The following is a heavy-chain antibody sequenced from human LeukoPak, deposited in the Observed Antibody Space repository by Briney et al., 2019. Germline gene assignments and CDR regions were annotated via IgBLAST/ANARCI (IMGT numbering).Heavy chain of an antibody. D-gene: IGHD2-2*01. J-gene: IGHJ6*03. Sequence: PGGSLRLSCAASGFTFSDYYMSWIRQAPGKGLEWVSYISSSGSTIYYADSVKGRFTISRDNAKNSLYLQMNSLRAEDTAVYYCARYCSSTSCYLETYYYYYMDVWGKGTTVTVSS. CDR3: ARYCSSTSCYLETYYYYYMDV. V-gene: IGHV3-11*04. CDR2: ISSSGSTI. CDR1: GFTFSDYY.